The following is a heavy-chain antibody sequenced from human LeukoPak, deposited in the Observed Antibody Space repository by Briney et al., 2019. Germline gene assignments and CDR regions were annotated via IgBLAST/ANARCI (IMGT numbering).Heavy chain of an antibody. D-gene: IGHD1-1*01. V-gene: IGHV1-2*02. Sequence: ASVNLSCNASGYTFTVYYMLWVRQAPGQGLGWVGCVNSNSGGTNYAQKFQGRVTMTRDTSISTAYMELSRLRSDDTAVYYCASIERHCYYYGMDVWGQGTTVTVSS. CDR3: ASIERHCYYYGMDV. J-gene: IGHJ6*01. CDR2: VNSNSGGT. CDR1: GYTFTVYY.